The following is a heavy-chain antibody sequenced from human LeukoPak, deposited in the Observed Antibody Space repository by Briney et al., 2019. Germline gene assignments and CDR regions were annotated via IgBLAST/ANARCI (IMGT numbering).Heavy chain of an antibody. V-gene: IGHV4-59*01. CDR3: ARAEEWEQAFDI. J-gene: IGHJ3*02. Sequence: SETLSLTCTGSGGSISSYYWSWIRQPPGKGLEWIGYIYYSGSTNYNPSLKSRVTISVDTSKNQFSLKLSSVTAADTAVYYCARAEEWEQAFDIWGQGTMVTVSS. CDR2: IYYSGST. CDR1: GGSISSYY. D-gene: IGHD1-26*01.